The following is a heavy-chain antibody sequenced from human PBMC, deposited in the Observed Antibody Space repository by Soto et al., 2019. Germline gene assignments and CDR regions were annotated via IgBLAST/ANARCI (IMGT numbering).Heavy chain of an antibody. CDR3: ARGTPRIAAAGSYYFDY. CDR1: GGSFSGYY. CDR2: INHSGST. V-gene: IGHV4-34*01. D-gene: IGHD6-13*01. J-gene: IGHJ4*02. Sequence: QVQLQQWGAGLLKPSETLSLTCAVYGGSFSGYYWSWIRQPPGKGLEWLGEINHSGSTNYNPSLKSRVTISVDTSKNQFSLKLSAVTAADTAVYYCARGTPRIAAAGSYYFDYWGQGTLVTVSS.